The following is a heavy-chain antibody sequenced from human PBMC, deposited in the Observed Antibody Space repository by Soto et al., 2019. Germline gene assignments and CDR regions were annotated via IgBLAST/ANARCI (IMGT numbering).Heavy chain of an antibody. D-gene: IGHD3-3*01. CDR1: GFTFSNAW. V-gene: IGHV3-15*01. J-gene: IGHJ6*02. CDR3: TTDRLILPIFGVVISRYYYGMDV. Sequence: EVQLVESGGGLVKPGGSLRLSCAASGFTFSNAWMSWVRQAPGKGLEWVGRIKSKTDGGTTDYAAPVKGRFTISRDDSKTTLYLQMNSLKTEDTALYYCTTDRLILPIFGVVISRYYYGMDVWGQGTTVTVSS. CDR2: IKSKTDGGTT.